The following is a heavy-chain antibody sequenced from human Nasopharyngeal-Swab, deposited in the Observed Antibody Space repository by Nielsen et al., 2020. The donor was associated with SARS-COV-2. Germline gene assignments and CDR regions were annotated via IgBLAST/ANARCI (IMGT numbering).Heavy chain of an antibody. CDR3: ARNPVDYDYVWGSYRYRTFDY. CDR1: GYTCTSYD. D-gene: IGHD3-16*02. J-gene: IGHJ4*02. CDR2: MDPNSGNT. V-gene: IGHV1-8*01. Sequence: ASVKVSCKASGYTCTSYDINWVRQATGQGLEWMGWMDPNSGNTGYAQKFQGRVTMTRNTSISTAYMELSSLRSEDTAVYYCARNPVDYDYVWGSYRYRTFDYWGQGTLVTVSS.